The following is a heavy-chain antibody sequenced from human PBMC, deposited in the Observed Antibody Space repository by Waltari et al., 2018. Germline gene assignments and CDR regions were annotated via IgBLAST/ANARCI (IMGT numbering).Heavy chain of an antibody. CDR1: GFTFSSYG. V-gene: IGHV3-30*02. CDR3: AKEDCSSTSCYLLYYYYGMDV. CDR2: IRYDGSNK. D-gene: IGHD2-2*01. J-gene: IGHJ6*02. Sequence: QVQLVESGGGVVQPGGSLRLSCAASGFTFSSYGMHWVRQAPGKGLEWVAFIRYDGSNKYYADSVKGRFTISRDNSKNTLYLQMNSLRAEDTAVYYCAKEDCSSTSCYLLYYYYGMDVWGQGTTVTVSS.